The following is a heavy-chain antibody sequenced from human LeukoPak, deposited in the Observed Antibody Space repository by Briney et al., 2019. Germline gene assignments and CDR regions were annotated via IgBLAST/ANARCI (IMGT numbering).Heavy chain of an antibody. CDR3: ARVIAAATIDY. CDR1: GFTFSSYS. J-gene: IGHJ4*02. V-gene: IGHV3-21*01. CDR2: ISSSSSYL. Sequence: PGGSLRLSCAASGFTFSSYSMNWVRQAPGKGLEWVSSISSSSSYLYYADSVKGRFTISRDNAKNSLYLQMNSLRAEDTAVYYCARVIAAATIDYWGQGTLVTVSS. D-gene: IGHD6-13*01.